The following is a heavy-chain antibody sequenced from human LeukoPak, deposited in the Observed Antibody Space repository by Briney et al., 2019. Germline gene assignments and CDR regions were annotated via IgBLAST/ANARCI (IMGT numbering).Heavy chain of an antibody. J-gene: IGHJ4*02. Sequence: ASVKVSCKASGYTFTGYYMHWVRQAPGQGLEWMGRINPNSGGTNYAQKFQGRVTMTRGTSISTAYMELSRLRSDDTAVYYCARAPGDSSGYIHWGQGTLVTVSS. V-gene: IGHV1-2*06. CDR1: GYTFTGYY. D-gene: IGHD3-22*01. CDR2: INPNSGGT. CDR3: ARAPGDSSGYIH.